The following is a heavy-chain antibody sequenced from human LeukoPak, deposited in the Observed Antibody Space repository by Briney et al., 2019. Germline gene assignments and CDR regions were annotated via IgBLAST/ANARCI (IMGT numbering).Heavy chain of an antibody. D-gene: IGHD3-22*01. CDR1: GGTFSSYA. CDR3: ARTYYYDSSGYYPWGFESYFDY. V-gene: IGHV1-69*13. J-gene: IGHJ4*02. Sequence: SVKVSCKASGGTFSSYAISWVRQAPGQGLEWMGGIIPIFGTANYAQKFQGRVTITADESTSTAYMELSSLRSEDTAVYYCARTYYYDSSGYYPWGFESYFDYWGQGTLVTVSS. CDR2: IIPIFGTA.